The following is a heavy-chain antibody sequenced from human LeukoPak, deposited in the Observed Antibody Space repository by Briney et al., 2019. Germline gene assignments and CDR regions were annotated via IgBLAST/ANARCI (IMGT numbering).Heavy chain of an antibody. CDR3: ARDPGARGYSYGSSFDY. Sequence: TSETLSLTCTVSGGSISSSSYYWGWIRQPPGKGLEWIGSIYYSGSTYYNPSLKSRVTISVDTSKNQFSLKLSSVTAADTAVYYYARDPGARGYSYGSSFDYWGQGTLVTVSS. V-gene: IGHV4-39*07. D-gene: IGHD5-18*01. J-gene: IGHJ4*02. CDR2: IYYSGST. CDR1: GGSISSSSYY.